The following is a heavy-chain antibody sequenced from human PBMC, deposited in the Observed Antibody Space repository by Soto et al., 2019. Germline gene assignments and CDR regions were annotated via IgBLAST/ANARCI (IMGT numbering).Heavy chain of an antibody. CDR3: ARVGYLRPVNC. Sequence: SVRLWCPGFVSAGSISRYYWSWIRQPPRKGLEWSGYIYYSGGTNYNPSLKSRVTISVDTSKNQDSLKLSSVTAADTAVYSCARVGYLRPVNCWGQGTLVIFS. CDR1: AGSISRYY. CDR2: IYYSGGT. J-gene: IGHJ4*02. D-gene: IGHD3-16*02. V-gene: IGHV4-59*01.